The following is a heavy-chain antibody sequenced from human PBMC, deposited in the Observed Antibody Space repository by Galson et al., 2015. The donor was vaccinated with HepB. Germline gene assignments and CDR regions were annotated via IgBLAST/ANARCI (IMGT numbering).Heavy chain of an antibody. D-gene: IGHD1-1*01. CDR2: ISSSSSYT. V-gene: IGHV3-11*06. CDR1: GFTFSDYY. J-gene: IGHJ6*02. CDR3: ARDPTTGRNNYYYYGMDV. Sequence: SLRLSCAASGFTFSDYYMSWIRQAPGKGLEWVSYISSSSSYTNYADSVKGRFTISRDNAKNSLYLQMNSLRAEDTAVYYCARDPTTGRNNYYYYGMDVWGQGTTVTVSS.